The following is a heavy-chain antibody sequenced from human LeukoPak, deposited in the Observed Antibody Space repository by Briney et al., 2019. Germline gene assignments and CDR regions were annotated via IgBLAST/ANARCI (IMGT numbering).Heavy chain of an antibody. CDR2: IYYSGYT. Sequence: SETLSLTCTVSGGSISGYYWSWIRQPPGKGLEWIGYIYYSGYTNYNPSLKSRVTISVDTSKNQFSLKLSSVTAADTAVYYCARSSGSSSSAFDIWGQGTLVTVSS. D-gene: IGHD1-26*01. CDR1: GGSISGYY. V-gene: IGHV4-59*08. CDR3: ARSSGSSSSAFDI. J-gene: IGHJ4*02.